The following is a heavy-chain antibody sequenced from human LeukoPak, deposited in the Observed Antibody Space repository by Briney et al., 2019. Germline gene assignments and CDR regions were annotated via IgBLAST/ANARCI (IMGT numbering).Heavy chain of an antibody. V-gene: IGHV3-48*03. D-gene: IGHD6-13*01. Sequence: SGGSLRLSCAASGFTFSSYEMNWVRQAPGKGLEWVSYISSSGSNIYYADSVKGRFTISRDNAKNSLYLQMNSLRAEDTALYYCARGTLKAAATDFDYWGQGTLVTVSS. CDR1: GFTFSSYE. CDR2: ISSSGSNI. CDR3: ARGTLKAAATDFDY. J-gene: IGHJ4*02.